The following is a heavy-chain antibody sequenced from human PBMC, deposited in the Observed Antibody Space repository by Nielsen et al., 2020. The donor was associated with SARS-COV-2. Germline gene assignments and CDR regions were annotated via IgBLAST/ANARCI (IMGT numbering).Heavy chain of an antibody. V-gene: IGHV3-7*01. CDR2: INPDGSEK. CDR3: ARSGYYPPYFTY. J-gene: IGHJ4*02. D-gene: IGHD3-22*01. CDR1: GFTFSSLW. Sequence: GESLKISCAASGFTFSSLWMGWVRQVPGKGLEWVADINPDGSEKFYVDSVKGRFTISRDNAKNSMSLQMNSLRVEDTAVYYCARSGYYPPYFTYWGPGALVTVSS.